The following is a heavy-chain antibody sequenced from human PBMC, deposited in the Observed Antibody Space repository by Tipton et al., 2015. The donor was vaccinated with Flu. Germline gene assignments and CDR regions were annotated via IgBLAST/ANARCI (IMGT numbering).Heavy chain of an antibody. V-gene: IGHV4-61*02. D-gene: IGHD3-10*01. CDR3: ARGLYGSGSYQRRYFDS. CDR2: IYTSGST. CDR1: GGSISSGGYY. J-gene: IGHJ4*02. Sequence: TLSLTCTVSGGSISSGGYYWSWIRQPAGKGLEWIGRIYTSGSTNYNPSLKSRVTISVDTSKNQFSLKLTSVTAADTAVYYCARGLYGSGSYQRRYFDSWGQGTLVTVTS.